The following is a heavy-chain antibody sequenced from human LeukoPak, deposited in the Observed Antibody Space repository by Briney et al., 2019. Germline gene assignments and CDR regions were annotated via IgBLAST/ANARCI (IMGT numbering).Heavy chain of an antibody. CDR2: IKSKTDGGTT. CDR1: GLTFSRAW. D-gene: IGHD3-10*01. Sequence: GGSLRLSCAASGLTFSRAWMSWVRQAPGKGLEWVGRIKSKTDGGTTDHAAPVKGRFTISRDDSKNTLYLQMNSLKTEDTAVYYCATVGARDQYYFDYWGQGTLVTVSP. V-gene: IGHV3-15*01. J-gene: IGHJ4*02. CDR3: ATVGARDQYYFDY.